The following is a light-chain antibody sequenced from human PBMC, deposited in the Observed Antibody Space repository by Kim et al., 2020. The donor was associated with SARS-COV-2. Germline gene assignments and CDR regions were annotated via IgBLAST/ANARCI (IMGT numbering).Light chain of an antibody. CDR1: SGSIASNY. CDR3: QSYGSTTRWV. V-gene: IGLV6-57*02. J-gene: IGLJ3*02. Sequence: KTVTIACTGSSGSIASNYVQGYQQRPGSAPATVIYGHNQGPSGVPDRFSGSIDSSANSASLTISGLTTEDEAEYYCQSYGSTTRWVFGGGTQLTVL. CDR2: GHN.